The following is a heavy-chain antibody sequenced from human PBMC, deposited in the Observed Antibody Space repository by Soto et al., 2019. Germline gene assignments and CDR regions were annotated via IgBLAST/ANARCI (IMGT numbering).Heavy chain of an antibody. Sequence: QLQLQESGSGLVKPSQTLSLTCAVSGVSISSGGSSWSWTRQPKGKGLEWIGYIYHSGSTYYNPSPKSRVTRSVDRSKNQFSLKLSSVTASDTAVYNCARVPCPWCQGTLVSVST. CDR2: IYHSGST. V-gene: IGHV4-30-2*01. CDR1: GVSISSGGSS. CDR3: ARVPCP. J-gene: IGHJ5*02.